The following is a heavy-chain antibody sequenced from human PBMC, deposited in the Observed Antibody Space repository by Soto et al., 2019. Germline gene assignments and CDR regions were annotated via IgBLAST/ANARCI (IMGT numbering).Heavy chain of an antibody. J-gene: IGHJ4*02. CDR3: TSFDSNGYYPQNHY. CDR1: GGSFSSFS. D-gene: IGHD3-22*01. V-gene: IGHV1-69*01. Sequence: QVILAQSGAEVKKPGSSVKVSCKVSGGSFSSFSINWLRQAPGQRFEWMGGIIPILGTANFTQKFQDRVTFTADESTATAYMTLSSLTSEDTDFYYCTSFDSNGYYPQNHYWGPGTQVTVSS. CDR2: IIPILGTA.